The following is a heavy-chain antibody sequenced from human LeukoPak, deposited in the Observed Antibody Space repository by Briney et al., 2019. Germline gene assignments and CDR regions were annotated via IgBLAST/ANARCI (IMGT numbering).Heavy chain of an antibody. V-gene: IGHV1-2*02. J-gene: IGHJ4*02. Sequence: GASVKVSCKASGYTFTGYYMHWVRQAPGQGLEWMGWINPNSGGTNYAQKFQGRVTMTRDTSISTAYMELSRLRSDDTAVYYCARDRIMITFGGVIVNHPPSDYWGQGTLVTVSS. CDR1: GYTFTGYY. CDR3: ARDRIMITFGGVIVNHPPSDY. D-gene: IGHD3-16*02. CDR2: INPNSGGT.